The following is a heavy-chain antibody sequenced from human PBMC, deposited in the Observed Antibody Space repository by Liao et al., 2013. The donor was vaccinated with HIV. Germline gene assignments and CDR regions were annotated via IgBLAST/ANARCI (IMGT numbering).Heavy chain of an antibody. CDR1: GGSFSGYY. V-gene: IGHV4-59*10. Sequence: QEQLQQWGAGLLKPSETLSLTCAVYGGSFSGYYWSWIRQPPGKGLEWIGRIYTSGSTNYNPSLKSRVTISVDTSKNQFSLKLSSVTAADTAVYYCARVAIWVRGVKPLDYWGQGTLVTVSS. CDR3: ARVAIWVRGVKPLDY. D-gene: IGHD3-10*01. J-gene: IGHJ4*02. CDR2: IYTSGST.